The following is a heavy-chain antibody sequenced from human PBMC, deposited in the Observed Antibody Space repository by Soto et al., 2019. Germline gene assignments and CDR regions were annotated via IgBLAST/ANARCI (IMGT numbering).Heavy chain of an antibody. V-gene: IGHV3-7*01. J-gene: IGHJ4*02. D-gene: IGHD5-18*01. CDR2: INEDGSQK. CDR3: ARVGRYGWDFDH. Sequence: GGSLRLSCVASEFSFRSYWMTWVRQAPGKRLEWVALINEDGSQKYYVGSVKGRFIISRDNAKDSVYMQMDSLRAGDTAVYFCARVGRYGWDFDHWGQGTLVTVSS. CDR1: EFSFRSYW.